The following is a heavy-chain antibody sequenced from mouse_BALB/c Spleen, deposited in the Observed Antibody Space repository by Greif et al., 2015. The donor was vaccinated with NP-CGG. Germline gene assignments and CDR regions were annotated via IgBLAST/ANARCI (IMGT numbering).Heavy chain of an antibody. CDR1: GYTFISYN. Sequence: QVQLKQSGAELVKPGASVKMSCKASGYTFISYNMHWVKQTPGQGLEWIGAIYPGNGDTSYNQKFKGKATLTADKPSSTVYMQLSSLTSEDSAVYYCTRSETARATWFAYWGQGTLVTVSA. CDR3: TRSETARATWFAY. J-gene: IGHJ3*01. V-gene: IGHV1-12*01. CDR2: IYPGNGDT. D-gene: IGHD3-2*01.